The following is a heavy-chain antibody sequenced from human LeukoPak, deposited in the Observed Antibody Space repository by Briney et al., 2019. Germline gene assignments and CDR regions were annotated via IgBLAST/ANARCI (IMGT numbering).Heavy chain of an antibody. CDR3: ARDHGSGWYIPFDY. D-gene: IGHD6-19*01. CDR2: INSDGSSI. J-gene: IGHJ4*02. CDR1: GFTCSSYW. Sequence: GGSLRLSCAASGFTCSSYWMHWVRQAPGKGLVWVSRINSDGSSIMYADSVKGRFTISRDNARNTLYLQINSLRAEDTAVYYCARDHGSGWYIPFDYWGQGTLVTVSS. V-gene: IGHV3-74*03.